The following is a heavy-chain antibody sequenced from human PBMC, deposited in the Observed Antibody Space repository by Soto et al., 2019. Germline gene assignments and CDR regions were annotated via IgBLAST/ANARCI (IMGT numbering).Heavy chain of an antibody. V-gene: IGHV3-30-3*01. D-gene: IGHD1-1*01. CDR1: GFTFSTYA. J-gene: IGHJ4*02. CDR2: ISSDGSNK. CDR3: ASEQLAVLRGVLDY. Sequence: QVQLVESGGGVVQPGRSLRLSCAASGFTFSTYAMHWVRQAPGMGLEWVAFISSDGSNKYYADSVKGRFTISRDNSKNTLYLQMNSLRAEDTAVYYCASEQLAVLRGVLDYWGQGTLVIVSP.